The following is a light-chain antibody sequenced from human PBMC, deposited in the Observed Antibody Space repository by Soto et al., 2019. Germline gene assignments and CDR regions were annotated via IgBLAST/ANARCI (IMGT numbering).Light chain of an antibody. CDR3: CSYAGSSTFFV. J-gene: IGLJ1*01. V-gene: IGLV2-23*02. CDR2: EVS. CDR1: SSDVGSYNL. Sequence: QSALTQPASVSGSPGQSITISRTGTSSDVGSYNLVSWYQQHPGKAPKLMIYEVSKRPSGVSNRFSGSKSGNTASLTISGLQAEDEADYYCCSYAGSSTFFVFGTGTKVTVL.